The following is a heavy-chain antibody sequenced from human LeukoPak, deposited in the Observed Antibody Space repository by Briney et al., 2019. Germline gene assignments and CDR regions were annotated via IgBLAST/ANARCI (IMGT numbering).Heavy chain of an antibody. CDR3: ASHFAHWGSHLFGY. V-gene: IGHV3-21*01. Sequence: GGSLRLSRVASGFSFSTHNMNWVRQAPGQGLEWVSSIGRDSSYVYYADSLKGRFTISRDDAKNSLYLQMNNLRAEDTAVYYCASHFAHWGSHLFGYWGQGTLVTVSS. CDR2: IGRDSSYV. D-gene: IGHD7-27*01. CDR1: GFSFSTHN. J-gene: IGHJ4*02.